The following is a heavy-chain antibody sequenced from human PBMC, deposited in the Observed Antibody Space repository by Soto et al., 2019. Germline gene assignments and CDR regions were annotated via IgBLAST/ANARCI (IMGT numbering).Heavy chain of an antibody. Sequence: ASVKVSCKASGGTFSSYAISRVRQAPGQGLEWMGGIIPIFGTANYAQKFQGRVTITADESTSTAYMELSSLRSEDTAVYYCARDQTQSYDFWSGYPAYNWFDPWGQGTLVTVSS. D-gene: IGHD3-3*01. CDR2: IIPIFGTA. CDR1: GGTFSSYA. J-gene: IGHJ5*02. CDR3: ARDQTQSYDFWSGYPAYNWFDP. V-gene: IGHV1-69*13.